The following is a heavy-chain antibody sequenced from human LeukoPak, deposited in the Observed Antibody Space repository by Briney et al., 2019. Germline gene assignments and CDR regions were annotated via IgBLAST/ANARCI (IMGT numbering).Heavy chain of an antibody. J-gene: IGHJ4*02. V-gene: IGHV3-7*01. D-gene: IGHD6-19*01. CDR1: GFTFSSYW. Sequence: QPGGSLRLSCAAAGFTFSSYWMSWVRQAPGKGREWVANIKQDGSAKYYVDSVKGRFTISRDNAKNSLYLHMNSLRVEDTAVYYCARRVYNSGWYIDYWGQGTLVTVSS. CDR2: IKQDGSAK. CDR3: ARRVYNSGWYIDY.